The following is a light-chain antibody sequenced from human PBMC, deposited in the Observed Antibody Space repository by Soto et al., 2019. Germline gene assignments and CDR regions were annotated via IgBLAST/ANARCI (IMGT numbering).Light chain of an antibody. CDR3: SSYTSSSTPYV. CDR2: EVS. Sequence: QSVLTQPASMSGSPGQSITISCTGTSSDVGGYNYVSWYQQHPGKAPKLMIYEVSNRPSGVSNRFSGSKSGNTASLTISGLQAEDEADYYCSSYTSSSTPYVFGTGTKVTGL. CDR1: SSDVGGYNY. J-gene: IGLJ1*01. V-gene: IGLV2-14*01.